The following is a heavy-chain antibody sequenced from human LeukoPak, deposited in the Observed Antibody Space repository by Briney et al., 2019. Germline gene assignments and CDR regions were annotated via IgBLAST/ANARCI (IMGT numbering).Heavy chain of an antibody. CDR1: GYTFTSYG. Sequence: SVKVSCKASGYTFTSYGISWVRQAPGQGLEWMGGIIPIFGTANYAQKFQGRVTITADKSTSTAYMELSSLRSEDTAVYYCARGRDSDSWYFDWFDPWGHGTLVTVSS. CDR3: ARGRDSDSWYFDWFDP. D-gene: IGHD6-13*01. CDR2: IIPIFGTA. J-gene: IGHJ5*02. V-gene: IGHV1-69*06.